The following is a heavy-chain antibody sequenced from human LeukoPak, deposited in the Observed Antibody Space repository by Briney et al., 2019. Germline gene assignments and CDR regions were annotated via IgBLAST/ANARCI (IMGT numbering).Heavy chain of an antibody. CDR2: INPSGGST. CDR3: ARDPPALDSSGYYSNNYFDY. Sequence: ASVKVSCKASGYTLTSYYMHWVRQAPGQGLEWMGIINPSGGSTSYAQKFQGRVTMTRDTSTSTVYMELSSLRSEDTAVYYCARDPPALDSSGYYSNNYFDYWGQGTLVTVSS. J-gene: IGHJ4*02. V-gene: IGHV1-46*01. CDR1: GYTLTSYY. D-gene: IGHD3-22*01.